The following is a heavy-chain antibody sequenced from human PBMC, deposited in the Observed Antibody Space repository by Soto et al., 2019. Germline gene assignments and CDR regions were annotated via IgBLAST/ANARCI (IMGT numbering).Heavy chain of an antibody. D-gene: IGHD6-13*01. V-gene: IGHV3-11*01. J-gene: IGHJ6*03. CDR3: ARVGVEVKQQLVGYYYYYMDV. CDR1: GFTFSDYY. CDR2: ISSSGSTI. Sequence: GGSLRLSCAASGFTFSDYYMSWIRQAPGKGLEWVSYISSSGSTIYYADSVKGRFTISRDNAKNSLYLQMNSLRAEDTAVYYCARVGVEVKQQLVGYYYYYMDVWGKGTTVTVSS.